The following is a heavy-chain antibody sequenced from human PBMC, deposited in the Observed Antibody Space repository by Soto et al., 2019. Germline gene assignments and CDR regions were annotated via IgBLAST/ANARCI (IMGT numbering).Heavy chain of an antibody. D-gene: IGHD1-1*01. V-gene: IGHV4-4*07. Sequence: ETLSLTCTVSGASISGFYWSWIRKSAGKGLEWIGRIYATGTTDYNPSLKSRVMMSVDTSKEQFSLKLRSVTAADTAVYYCVRDGTKTLRDWFDPWGQGISVIVSS. J-gene: IGHJ5*02. CDR3: VRDGTKTLRDWFDP. CDR2: IYATGTT. CDR1: GASISGFY.